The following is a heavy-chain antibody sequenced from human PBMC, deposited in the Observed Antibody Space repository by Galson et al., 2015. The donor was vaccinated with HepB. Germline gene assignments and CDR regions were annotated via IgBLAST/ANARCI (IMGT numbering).Heavy chain of an antibody. CDR1: GGSITHYY. V-gene: IGHV4-59*08. D-gene: IGHD3-10*01. CDR3: ATGQVYYGSEF. Sequence: ETLSLTCSISGGSITHYYWSWIRQPPGKGLEWIGYFYYTGTTNYNPSLKSRVTISLETSKNQFSLNLSSVTTADTAVYYCATGQVYYGSEFWGQGTLVTVSS. CDR2: FYYTGTT. J-gene: IGHJ1*01.